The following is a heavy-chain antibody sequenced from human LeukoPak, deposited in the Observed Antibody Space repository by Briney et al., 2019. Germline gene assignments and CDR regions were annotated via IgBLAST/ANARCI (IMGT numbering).Heavy chain of an antibody. J-gene: IGHJ3*02. CDR2: IYYTGST. D-gene: IGHD3-22*01. CDR3: ARHGRGGYYDSSGPDAFDI. V-gene: IGHV4-59*08. CDR1: GGSISGYY. Sequence: TSSETLSLTCTVSGGSISGYYWSWIRQPPGKGLEWIGYIYYTGSTNQNPSLKSRVTISVDTSKNQFSLKLSSVTAADTAVYYCARHGRGGYYDSSGPDAFDIWGQGTMVTVSS.